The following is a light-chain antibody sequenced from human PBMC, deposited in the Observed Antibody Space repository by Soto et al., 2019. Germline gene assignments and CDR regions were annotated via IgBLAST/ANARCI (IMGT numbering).Light chain of an antibody. J-gene: IGKJ3*01. CDR1: QGISSY. Sequence: AIRMNQSPSSLSASTGDRVTITCRASQGISSYLAWYQQKPGKAPKLLIYAASTLQSGVPSRFSGSGSGTDFTLTISCLQSEDFATYYCQQYYSYPGTFGPGTKVDIK. CDR3: QQYYSYPGT. V-gene: IGKV1-8*01. CDR2: AAS.